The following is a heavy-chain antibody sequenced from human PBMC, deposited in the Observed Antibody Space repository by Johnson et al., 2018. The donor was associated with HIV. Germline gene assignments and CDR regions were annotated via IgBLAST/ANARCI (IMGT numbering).Heavy chain of an antibody. CDR3: AREPWGRRYYDSSGYVAFDI. CDR2: INSDGSST. D-gene: IGHD3-22*01. CDR1: GFTFSSYW. J-gene: IGHJ3*02. Sequence: VQLVESGGGLVQPGGSLRLSCAASGFTFSSYWMHWVRQAPGKGLVWVSRINSDGSSTSYADSVKGRFTISRDNAKNTLYLQMNSLRAEDTAVYYCAREPWGRRYYDSSGYVAFDIWGQGTMVTVSS. V-gene: IGHV3-74*01.